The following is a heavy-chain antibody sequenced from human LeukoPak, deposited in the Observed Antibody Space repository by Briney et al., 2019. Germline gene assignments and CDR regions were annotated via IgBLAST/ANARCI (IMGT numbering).Heavy chain of an antibody. D-gene: IGHD6-6*01. CDR1: GFTFGDYA. V-gene: IGHV3-49*04. Sequence: PGGSLRLSCTASGFTFGDYAMSWVRQAPGKGLEWVGFIRSKAYGGTTEYAASVKGRFTISRDDSKSIAYLQMNSLKTEDTAVYYCTRVGSRSSFDYWGQGTLVTVSS. CDR3: TRVGSRSSFDY. CDR2: IRSKAYGGTT. J-gene: IGHJ4*02.